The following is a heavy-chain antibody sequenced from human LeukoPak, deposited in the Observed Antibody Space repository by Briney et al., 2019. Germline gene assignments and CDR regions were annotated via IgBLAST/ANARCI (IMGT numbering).Heavy chain of an antibody. CDR1: GYTFTSHY. V-gene: IGHV1-46*01. D-gene: IGHD3-22*01. J-gene: IGHJ6*03. CDR2: INPSGGST. Sequence: ASVKVSCKASGYTFTSHYMHWVRQAPGQGLEWMGIINPSGGSTSYAQKFQGRVTMTRDTSTSTVYMELSSLRSEDTAVYYCARGAYYYDSSGYPYYYMDVWGKGTTVTVSS. CDR3: ARGAYYYDSSGYPYYYMDV.